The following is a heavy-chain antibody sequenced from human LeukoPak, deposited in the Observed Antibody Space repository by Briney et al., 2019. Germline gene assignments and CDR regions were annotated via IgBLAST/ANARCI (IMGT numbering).Heavy chain of an antibody. CDR2: IIPIFGTA. Sequence: SVKVSCKASGGTFSSYAISWVRQAPGQGLEWMGGIIPIFGTANYAQKFQGRVTITTDESTSTAYMELSSLRSEDTAVYYCARVPYCSSTSCPYYFDYWGQGTLVTVSS. V-gene: IGHV1-69*05. CDR3: ARVPYCSSTSCPYYFDY. D-gene: IGHD2-2*01. CDR1: GGTFSSYA. J-gene: IGHJ4*02.